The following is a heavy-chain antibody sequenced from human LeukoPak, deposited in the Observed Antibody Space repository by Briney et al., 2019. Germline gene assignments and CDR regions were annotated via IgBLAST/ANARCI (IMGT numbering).Heavy chain of an antibody. D-gene: IGHD6-19*01. CDR1: GFTFSSYA. CDR2: ISYDGSNK. J-gene: IGHJ4*02. V-gene: IGHV3-30-3*01. Sequence: GGSLRLSCAASGFTFSSYAMHWVRQAPGKGLEWVAVISYDGSNKYYADSVKGRFTISRDNSKNMLYLQMNSLRAEDTAVYYCVASSGWREGFDYWGQGTLVTVSS. CDR3: VASSGWREGFDY.